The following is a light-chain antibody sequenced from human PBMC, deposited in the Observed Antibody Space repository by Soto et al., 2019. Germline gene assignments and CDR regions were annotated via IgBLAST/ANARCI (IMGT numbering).Light chain of an antibody. Sequence: EVVLTQSPATLSLSPGERATLSCRASQSVRSYLAWFQHKPGQAPRRLIYDASNRATGIPRRFSGSGFGTDFTLTIISLEPEDFGVYYCQQRTNWPPLTFGGGTRVEIK. CDR2: DAS. CDR1: QSVRSY. V-gene: IGKV3-11*01. CDR3: QQRTNWPPLT. J-gene: IGKJ4*01.